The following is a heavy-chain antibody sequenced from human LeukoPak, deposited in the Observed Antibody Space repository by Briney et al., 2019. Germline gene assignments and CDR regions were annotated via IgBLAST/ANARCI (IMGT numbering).Heavy chain of an antibody. Sequence: ASVKVSCKASGYTFTSFDINWVRQATGQGLEWMGWMNPNSGNTGYAQKFQGRVTITRNTSISTAYMELSSLRSEDTAVYYCAIDYDFWSGYYYWGQGTLVTVSS. CDR1: GYTFTSFD. V-gene: IGHV1-8*03. CDR3: AIDYDFWSGYYY. J-gene: IGHJ4*02. CDR2: MNPNSGNT. D-gene: IGHD3-3*01.